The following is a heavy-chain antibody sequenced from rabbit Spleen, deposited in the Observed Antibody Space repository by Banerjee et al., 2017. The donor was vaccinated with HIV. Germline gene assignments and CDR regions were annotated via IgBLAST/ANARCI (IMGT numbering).Heavy chain of an antibody. CDR2: IYTGSGGT. V-gene: IGHV1S21*01. D-gene: IGHD4-1*01. CDR1: GFDFSSYS. J-gene: IGHJ4*01. CDR3: ARGEYSIGWNYYVGL. Sequence: QQLVESGGGLVKPGGSLTLSCKTSGFDFSSYSMSWVRQAPGKGLEWIGAIYTGSGGTYYASWAKGRFTISKTSSTVDLKMTSLTAADTATYFCARGEYSIGWNYYVGLWGQGTLVTVS.